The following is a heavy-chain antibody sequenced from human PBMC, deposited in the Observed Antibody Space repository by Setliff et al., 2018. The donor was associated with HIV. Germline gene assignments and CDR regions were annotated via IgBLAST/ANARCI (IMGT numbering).Heavy chain of an antibody. Sequence: GGSLRLSCAASGFAFSTFAMHWVRQAPGKGPEWVSVITYDGSRTYYADSVKGRFTISRDNSKKTLYLQMNSLRAEDTAVYYCAKDWATYYYDSSGYYYFDYWGQGTLVTVSS. J-gene: IGHJ4*02. CDR1: GFAFSTFA. D-gene: IGHD3-22*01. V-gene: IGHV3-30*07. CDR2: ITYDGSRT. CDR3: AKDWATYYYDSSGYYYFDY.